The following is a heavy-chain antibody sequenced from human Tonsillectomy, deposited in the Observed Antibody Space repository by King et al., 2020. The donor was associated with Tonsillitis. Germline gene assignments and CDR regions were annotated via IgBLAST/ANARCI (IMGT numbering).Heavy chain of an antibody. CDR2: IKSKRDGETT. Sequence: EVQLVESGGGLVKPGESVTLSCVTSGFSFSKAWMNWVRQAPGKGLEWVGRIKSKRDGETTDYAAPMKGRFTVSRDDSINTVYLQMTSLKTEDTAFYYCNLAVVGPVWAETNSGHWGQGTLVTVSS. CDR1: GFSFSKAW. D-gene: IGHD3-16*01. J-gene: IGHJ4*02. CDR3: NLAVVGPVWAETNSGH. V-gene: IGHV3-15*01.